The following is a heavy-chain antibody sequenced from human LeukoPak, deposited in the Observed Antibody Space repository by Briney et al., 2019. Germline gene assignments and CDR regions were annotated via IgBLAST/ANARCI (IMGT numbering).Heavy chain of an antibody. J-gene: IGHJ5*02. CDR3: AREYQGQQLVYPQYNWFEP. CDR2: INPNSGGT. D-gene: IGHD6-13*01. V-gene: IGHV1-2*02. CDR1: GYTFTGYY. Sequence: ASVKVSCKASGYTFTGYYMHWVRQAPGQGLEWMGWINPNSGGTNYAQKFQGRVTMTRDTSISTAYMELSRLRSDDTAVYYCAREYQGQQLVYPQYNWFEPWGQGTLVTVSS.